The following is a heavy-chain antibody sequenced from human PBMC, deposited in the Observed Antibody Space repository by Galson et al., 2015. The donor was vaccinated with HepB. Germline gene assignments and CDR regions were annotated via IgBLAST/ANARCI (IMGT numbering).Heavy chain of an antibody. CDR1: GFTFSSYA. J-gene: IGHJ4*02. CDR3: AKDLHLGPVVKTPPNY. V-gene: IGHV3-64*04. CDR2: ISSNGGSK. Sequence: SLRLSCAGSGFTFSSYAMHWVRQAPGKGLEYVSAISSNGGSKYYADSVRGRFTISRDNSKNTLYLQMNSLRVEDTAVYYCAKDLHLGPVVKTPPNYWGQGTLVTVSS. D-gene: IGHD4-23*01.